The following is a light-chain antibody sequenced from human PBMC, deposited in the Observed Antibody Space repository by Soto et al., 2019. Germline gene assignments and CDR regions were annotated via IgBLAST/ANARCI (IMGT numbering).Light chain of an antibody. V-gene: IGKV4-1*01. CDR1: QSVLYSSNNKNY. Sequence: DIVMTQSPASLAVSLGARATINCKSSQSVLYSSNNKNYLAWYQQKPGQPPKLLIYWASTREFGVPDRFSGSGSGTDFTLTISSLQAEDVAVYYCQQYYAIPYTFGQGTKLEIK. CDR3: QQYYAIPYT. J-gene: IGKJ2*01. CDR2: WAS.